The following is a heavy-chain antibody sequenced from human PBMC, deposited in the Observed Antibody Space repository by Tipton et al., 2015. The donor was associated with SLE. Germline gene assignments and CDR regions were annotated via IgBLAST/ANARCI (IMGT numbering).Heavy chain of an antibody. D-gene: IGHD4-17*01. CDR2: LYGSGSPT. J-gene: IGHJ4*02. CDR1: GGSISGYY. V-gene: IGHV4-4*07. CDR3: ARIRPGHGDPFDF. Sequence: LSLTCTVSGGSISGYYWSWIRQPAGKGLEWIGRLYGSGSPTHYNPSLEGRVTVSVDTSQNQVSLKLTSVTAADTAVYYCARIRPGHGDPFDFWGQGTLVTVSS.